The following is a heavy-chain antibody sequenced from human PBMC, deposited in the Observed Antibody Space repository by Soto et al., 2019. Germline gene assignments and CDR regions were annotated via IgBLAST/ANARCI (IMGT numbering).Heavy chain of an antibody. CDR1: GGSIRSGGYY. Sequence: SETLSLTCTVSGGSIRSGGYYWSWVRQNPRKGLEWIGNIYYSGNTYYNPSLKSRLTISVDTSKNQFSLNLSSVTAADTAVYYCARDRLMATAGTARHYFGLDVWGQGTTVTVSS. V-gene: IGHV4-31*03. D-gene: IGHD5-18*01. CDR3: ARDRLMATAGTARHYFGLDV. J-gene: IGHJ6*02. CDR2: IYYSGNT.